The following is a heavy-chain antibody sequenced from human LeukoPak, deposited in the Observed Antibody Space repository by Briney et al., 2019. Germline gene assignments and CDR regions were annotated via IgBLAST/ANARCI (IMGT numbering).Heavy chain of an antibody. CDR3: ARASVVVITTSFALDV. CDR2: INPSGGST. D-gene: IGHD3-22*01. Sequence: ASVKVSCKASGYTFTGYYMHWVRQAPGQRLEWMGFINPSGGSTTYAQKLQGRVTMTRDTSTSTVQMELSSLRSEDTALYYCARASVVVITTSFALDVWGQGTMVTVSS. CDR1: GYTFTGYY. J-gene: IGHJ3*01. V-gene: IGHV1-46*04.